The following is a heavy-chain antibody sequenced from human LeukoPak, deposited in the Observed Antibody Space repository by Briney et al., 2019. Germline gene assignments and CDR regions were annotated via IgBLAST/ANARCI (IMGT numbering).Heavy chain of an antibody. CDR2: TSWNSGSI. CDR1: GFTFDDYA. Sequence: GGSLRLSCAASGFTFDDYAMHWVRHAPGKGLEWVSGTSWNSGSIGYADSVKGRFTISRDNAKNSLYLQMNSLRAEDTALYYCAKGLYGDSRYGMDVWGQGTTVTVSS. J-gene: IGHJ6*02. D-gene: IGHD4-17*01. V-gene: IGHV3-9*01. CDR3: AKGLYGDSRYGMDV.